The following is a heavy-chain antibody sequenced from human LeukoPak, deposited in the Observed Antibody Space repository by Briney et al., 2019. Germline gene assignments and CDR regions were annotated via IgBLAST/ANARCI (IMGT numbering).Heavy chain of an antibody. CDR3: ARDRLMGATTRGFDY. J-gene: IGHJ4*02. V-gene: IGHV4-30-2*01. Sequence: PSETLSLTCAVSGGSISSGGYSWSWIRQPPGKGLEWIGYIYHSGSTYYNPSLKSRVTISVDRSKNQFSLKLSSVTAADTAVYYCARDRLMGATTRGFDYWGQGTLVTVSS. CDR1: GGSISSGGYS. CDR2: IYHSGST. D-gene: IGHD1-26*01.